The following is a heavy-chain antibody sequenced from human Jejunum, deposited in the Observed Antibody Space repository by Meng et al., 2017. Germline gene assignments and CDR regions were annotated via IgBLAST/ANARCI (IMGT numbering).Heavy chain of an antibody. J-gene: IGHJ5*02. Sequence: QGQLQEGGEGLLQPWETRSLSSVFDGGSLSGYYWSWVRQAPEKGLEYIGDIHHSGTTTYMPSLRSRLTISLDTSKNQFSLNLNSVTAADTAIYYCVRRRSGASSLFDLWGPGTLVTVSS. CDR3: VRRRSGASSLFDL. D-gene: IGHD2-15*01. V-gene: IGHV4-34*01. CDR2: IHHSGTT. CDR1: GGSLSGYY.